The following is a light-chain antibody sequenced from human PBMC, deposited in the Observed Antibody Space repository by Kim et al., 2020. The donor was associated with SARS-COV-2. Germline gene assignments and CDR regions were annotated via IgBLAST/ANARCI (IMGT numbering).Light chain of an antibody. V-gene: IGLV3-19*01. J-gene: IGLJ2*01. CDR2: GKN. Sequence: AWGQTVRITCQGDSLRSYYASWYQQKPGQAPVLVIYGKNNRPSGIPDRFSGSSSGNTASLTITGAQPEDEADYYCNSRDSSGNHLVFGGGTQLTVL. CDR1: SLRSYY. CDR3: NSRDSSGNHLV.